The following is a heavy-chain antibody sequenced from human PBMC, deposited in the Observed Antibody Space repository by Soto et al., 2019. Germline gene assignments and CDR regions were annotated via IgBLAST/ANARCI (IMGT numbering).Heavy chain of an antibody. Sequence: PGGSLRLSCAAYGFTFSSYDMHWVRQATGKGLEWVSAIGTAGDTYYPGSVKGRFTISRENAKNSLYLQMNSLRAGDTAVYYCARGPTPYSYGIFDYWGQGTLVTVSS. CDR1: GFTFSSYD. CDR2: IGTAGDT. J-gene: IGHJ4*02. CDR3: ARGPTPYSYGIFDY. V-gene: IGHV3-13*01. D-gene: IGHD5-18*01.